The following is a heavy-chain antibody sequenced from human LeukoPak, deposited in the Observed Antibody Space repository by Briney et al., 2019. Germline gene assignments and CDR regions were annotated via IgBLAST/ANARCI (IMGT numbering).Heavy chain of an antibody. CDR3: ARVEGAQYSSGWLNWFDP. J-gene: IGHJ5*02. CDR2: INPNSGNR. CDR1: GYTFTTHD. Sequence: ASVKVSCKASGYTFTTHDINWVRQATGQGLEWMGWINPNSGNRGYAQKFQGRVTMTRNTSTSTAYMELSSLRSEDTAVYYCARVEGAQYSSGWLNWFDPWGQGTLVTVSS. V-gene: IGHV1-8*01. D-gene: IGHD6-19*01.